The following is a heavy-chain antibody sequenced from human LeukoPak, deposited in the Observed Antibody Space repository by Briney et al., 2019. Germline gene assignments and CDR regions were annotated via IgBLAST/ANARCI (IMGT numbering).Heavy chain of an antibody. D-gene: IGHD3-3*01. CDR2: SNSDGSDT. CDR3: ARATIFGWVFDYYYGMDV. V-gene: IGHV3-74*01. CDR1: GITFSGYW. Sequence: PGGSLRLSCVGSGITFSGYWMYWVRQAPGKGLVWVSRSNSDGSDTSYADSVKGRFTISRDNSKNTLYLQMNSLRAEDTAVYNCARATIFGWVFDYYYGMDVWGQGTTVTVSS. J-gene: IGHJ6*02.